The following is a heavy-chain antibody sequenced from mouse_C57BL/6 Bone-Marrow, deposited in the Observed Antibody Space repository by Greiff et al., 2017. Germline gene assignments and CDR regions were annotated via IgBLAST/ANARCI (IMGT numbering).Heavy chain of an antibody. D-gene: IGHD1-1*01. CDR2: IYPGSGST. CDR3: CFYDWVWFAY. CDR1: GYTFPSYW. Sequence: VQLQQPGAELVQPGASVKMSCKASGYTFPSYWITWVKQRPGQGLEWIGDIYPGSGSTNYNEKFKSKATLPVDTSSSTAYMQLSSLTSEDSAVYDCCFYDWVWFAYWGQGTLVTVSA. V-gene: IGHV1-55*01. J-gene: IGHJ3*01.